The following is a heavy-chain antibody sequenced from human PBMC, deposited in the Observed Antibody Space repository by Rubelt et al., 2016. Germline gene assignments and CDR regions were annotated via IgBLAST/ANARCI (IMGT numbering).Heavy chain of an antibody. CDR3: ARDRIRIAARQGWYFDL. CDR2: ISAYNGNT. J-gene: IGHJ2*01. D-gene: IGHD6-6*01. V-gene: IGHV1-18*01. Sequence: QVQLVQSGAEVKKPGASVKVSCKASGYTFTSYGISWVRQAPGQGLEWMGWISAYNGNTNYAQKRQGRVTMTPGTSTSTAYMELRSLRSDDTAVYYCARDRIRIAARQGWYFDLWGRGTLVTVSS. CDR1: GYTFTSYG.